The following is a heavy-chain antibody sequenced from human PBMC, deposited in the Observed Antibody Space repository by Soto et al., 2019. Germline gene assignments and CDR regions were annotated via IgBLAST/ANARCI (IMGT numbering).Heavy chain of an antibody. J-gene: IGHJ4*02. Sequence: SETLSLTCTVSGGSISSYYWSWIRQPPGKGLEWIGYIYYSGSTNYNPSLKSRVTISVDTSKNQFSLKLSSVTAADTAVYYCARAIPTTAVLFDYWGQGTQVTVSS. CDR3: ARAIPTTAVLFDY. D-gene: IGHD4-4*01. V-gene: IGHV4-59*01. CDR2: IYYSGST. CDR1: GGSISSYY.